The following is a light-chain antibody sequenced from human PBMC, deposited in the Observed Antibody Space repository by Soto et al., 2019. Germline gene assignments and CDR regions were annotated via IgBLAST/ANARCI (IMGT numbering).Light chain of an antibody. Sequence: EIVLTRSPATLSVSPGERVTLACRSSQSVRTDLAWYQQRPGQAPRLLIYGASTRAIGIPGRFSGSGSGPEFTLTISSLQSEDFAVYYCQQYNNWPPITFGQGTRLQI. J-gene: IGKJ5*01. CDR2: GAS. CDR3: QQYNNWPPIT. CDR1: QSVRTD. V-gene: IGKV3-15*01.